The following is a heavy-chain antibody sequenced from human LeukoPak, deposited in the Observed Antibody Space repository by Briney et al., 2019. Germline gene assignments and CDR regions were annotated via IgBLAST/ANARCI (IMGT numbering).Heavy chain of an antibody. D-gene: IGHD3-10*01. Sequence: ASVKVSCKASGYTFTGYYIHWVRQAPGQGLEWMGWINPNSGGTNYAQKFQGRVAMTRDTSISTAYMELSRLRSDDTAVYYCARDLRGTMVGGVILPWGQGTRDPVSS. CDR3: ARDLRGTMVGGVILP. J-gene: IGHJ5*02. CDR2: INPNSGGT. CDR1: GYTFTGYY. V-gene: IGHV1-2*02.